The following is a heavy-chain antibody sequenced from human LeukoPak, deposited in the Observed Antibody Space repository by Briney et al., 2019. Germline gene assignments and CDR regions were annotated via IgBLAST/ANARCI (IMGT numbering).Heavy chain of an antibody. CDR3: AKPDSIVVVPAAIVGFDY. Sequence: PGGSLRLSCAASGFIFGDYAMHWVRQAPGKGLEWVAVISYDGSNKYYADSVKGRFTISRDNSKNTLYLQMNSLRAEDTAVYYCAKPDSIVVVPAAIVGFDYWGQGTLVTVSS. CDR2: ISYDGSNK. J-gene: IGHJ4*02. D-gene: IGHD2-2*01. V-gene: IGHV3-30*18. CDR1: GFIFGDYA.